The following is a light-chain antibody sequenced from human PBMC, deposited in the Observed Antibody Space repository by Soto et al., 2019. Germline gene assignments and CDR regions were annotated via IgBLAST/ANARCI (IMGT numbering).Light chain of an antibody. CDR2: AAS. Sequence: DIQMTQSPSSLSASVGDRVTITCRASQSISSYLNWYQQKPGKAPKLLIYAASSLQSGVPSRFSGSGSGTDFTLTISSLQHEDFATYYCKQSYSTPTWTFGQGTKVEIK. J-gene: IGKJ1*01. CDR3: KQSYSTPTWT. V-gene: IGKV1-39*01. CDR1: QSISSY.